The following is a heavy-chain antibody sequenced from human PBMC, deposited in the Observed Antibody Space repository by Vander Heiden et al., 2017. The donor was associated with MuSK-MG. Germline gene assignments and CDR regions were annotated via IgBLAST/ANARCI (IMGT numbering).Heavy chain of an antibody. V-gene: IGHV1-69*01. J-gene: IGHJ4*02. D-gene: IGHD3-10*01. CDR1: GGTFSRYA. CDR3: ARPRYYGSGSYYHYFDY. Sequence: QVQLVQSGAEVKKPGSSVKVSCKASGGTFSRYAISWVRQAPGQGLEWMGGIIPIFGTANYAQKFQGRVTITADESTSTAYMELSSLRSEDTAVYYCARPRYYGSGSYYHYFDYWGQGTLVTVSS. CDR2: IIPIFGTA.